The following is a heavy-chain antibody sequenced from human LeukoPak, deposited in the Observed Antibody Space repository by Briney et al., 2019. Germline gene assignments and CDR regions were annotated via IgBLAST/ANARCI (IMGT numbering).Heavy chain of an antibody. V-gene: IGHV3-74*01. CDR1: GFAFNTYW. Sequence: GGSLKLSCAASGFAFNTYWMHWVRQVPGEGLVWVSHIDPDGSTINYADFMKGRFTISRDNAKNTLWLQMDDLRADDSAVYFCTAKDNWGRGTMVTVSS. CDR3: TAKDN. D-gene: IGHD2-21*02. CDR2: IDPDGSTI. J-gene: IGHJ4*02.